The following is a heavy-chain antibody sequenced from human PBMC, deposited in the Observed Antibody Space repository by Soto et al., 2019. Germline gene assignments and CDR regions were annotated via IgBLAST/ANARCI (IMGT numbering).Heavy chain of an antibody. D-gene: IGHD6-6*01. CDR1: GFTLSNTG. V-gene: IGHV3-33*01. CDR2: VWYEGSNK. CDR3: AREEGSSWSLFDF. J-gene: IGHJ4*02. Sequence: PGGSLRLSCATSGFTLSNTGMHWVRQVPGKGLERVAAVWYEGSNKYYADTVKGRFTISRDTSKNTVHLQMNSLTAEDMALYYCAREEGSSWSLFDFWGQGTQVTVSS.